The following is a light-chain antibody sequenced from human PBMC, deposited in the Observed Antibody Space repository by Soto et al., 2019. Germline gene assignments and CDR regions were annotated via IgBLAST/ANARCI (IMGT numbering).Light chain of an antibody. CDR3: RSYTNINTRACV. J-gene: IGLJ1*01. V-gene: IGLV2-14*01. Sequence: QSVLTQPASVSGSPGQSITISCTGTSGDIGRYNRVSWYQQHPGKAPKLIIYEVTDRPSGVSNRFSGSKSGNTASLTISGLQAEDEAEYYCRSYTNINTRACVFGTGTQLTVL. CDR2: EVT. CDR1: SGDIGRYNR.